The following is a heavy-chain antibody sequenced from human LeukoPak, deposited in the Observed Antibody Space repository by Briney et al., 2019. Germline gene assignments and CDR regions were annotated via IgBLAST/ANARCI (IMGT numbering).Heavy chain of an antibody. V-gene: IGHV3-30*04. CDR3: ARDLYYDSSVYYYYYYMDV. CDR1: GFTFSSYA. D-gene: IGHD3-22*01. CDR2: ISYDGSNK. J-gene: IGHJ6*03. Sequence: GRSLRLSCAASGFTFSSYAMHWVRQAPGKGLEWVAVISYDGSNKYYADSVKGRFTISRDNSKNTLYLQMNSLRAEDTAVYYCARDLYYDSSVYYYYYYMDVWGKGTTVTISS.